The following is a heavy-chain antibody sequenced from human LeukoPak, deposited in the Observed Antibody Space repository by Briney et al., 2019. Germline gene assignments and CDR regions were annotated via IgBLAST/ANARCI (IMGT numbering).Heavy chain of an antibody. J-gene: IGHJ4*02. CDR2: ISDSGGTS. Sequence: PGGSLRLSCAASGFTFSNYAMSWVRQSPGKGPEWASAISDSGGTSYYADSVKGRFAISRDNSKNTLYLQMNSLRAEDTAVYYCARMRGWIDYWGQGTLVTVSS. CDR1: GFTFSNYA. CDR3: ARMRGWIDY. V-gene: IGHV3-23*01. D-gene: IGHD6-19*01.